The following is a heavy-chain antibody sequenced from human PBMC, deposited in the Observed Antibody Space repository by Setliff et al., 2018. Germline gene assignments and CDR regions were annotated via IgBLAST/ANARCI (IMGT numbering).Heavy chain of an antibody. Sequence: PGESLKISCQGSGYTFTNYWIGWVRQMPGKGLEWMGILKPGDSGIRYSPSFQGQVTLSADTSIATAYLQWSSLKASDTAIYYCARLTPETDFDYWGPGTLVTVSS. V-gene: IGHV5-51*01. CDR2: LKPGDSGI. D-gene: IGHD2-15*01. CDR1: GYTFTNYW. J-gene: IGHJ4*02. CDR3: ARLTPETDFDY.